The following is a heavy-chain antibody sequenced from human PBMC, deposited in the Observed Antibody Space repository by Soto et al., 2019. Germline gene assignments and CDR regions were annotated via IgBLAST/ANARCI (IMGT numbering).Heavy chain of an antibody. V-gene: IGHV1-69*13. CDR2: IMPVFGRP. J-gene: IGHJ4*02. CDR3: ARQFDYDTSGYYYAY. Sequence: SVKVSCKASGGTFSKNTISWVRQAPGQGLEWMGGIMPVFGRPNYAQKFQGRVTITADEYTRTAYMELSRLKSDDTAVYYCARQFDYDTSGYYYAYWGQGTQVTV. CDR1: GGTFSKNT. D-gene: IGHD3-22*01.